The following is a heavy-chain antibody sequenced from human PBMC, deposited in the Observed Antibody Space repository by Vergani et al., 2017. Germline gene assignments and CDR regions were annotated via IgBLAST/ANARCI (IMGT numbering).Heavy chain of an antibody. D-gene: IGHD3/OR15-3a*01. CDR2: MNPKSGNT. CDR1: GYTFTSYG. J-gene: IGHJ5*02. CDR3: ARGVLDSKYRHNWFGP. Sequence: QVQLVQSGAEVKKPGASVKVSCKASGYTFTSYGISWVRQAPGQGLEWMGWMNPKSGNTAYAAKFQGRITMTRDRSTDTAYMEMKSLRSEDTAIYFCARGVLDSKYRHNWFGPWGQGTVVTVSS. V-gene: IGHV1-8*02.